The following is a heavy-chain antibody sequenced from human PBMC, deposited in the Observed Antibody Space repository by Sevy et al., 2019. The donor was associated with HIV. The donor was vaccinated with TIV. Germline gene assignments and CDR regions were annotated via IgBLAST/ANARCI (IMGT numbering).Heavy chain of an antibody. CDR2: IYPGDSDT. CDR3: ASKLYCSSTSCSKDAFDI. CDR1: GYSFTSYW. Sequence: GESLKISRKGSGYSFTSYWIGWVRQMPGKGLEWMGIIYPGDSDTRYSPSFQGQVTISADKSISTAYLQWSSLKASDTAMYYCASKLYCSSTSCSKDAFDIWGQGTMVTVSS. J-gene: IGHJ3*02. D-gene: IGHD2-2*01. V-gene: IGHV5-51*01.